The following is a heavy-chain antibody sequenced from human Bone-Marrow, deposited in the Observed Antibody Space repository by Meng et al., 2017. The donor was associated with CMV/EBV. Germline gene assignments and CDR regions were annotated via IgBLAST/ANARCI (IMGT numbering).Heavy chain of an antibody. V-gene: IGHV4-59*01. CDR3: ARDRGELLLDY. CDR1: GGSINSYY. D-gene: IGHD3-10*01. CDR2: IYYSGIT. Sequence: GSLRLSCTVSGGSINSYYWSWIRQPPGKGLEWIGYIYYSGITNYNPSLKSRVTISIDTSKNQFSLKLSSVTAADTAVYYCARDRGELLLDYWGQGTLVNVSS. J-gene: IGHJ4*02.